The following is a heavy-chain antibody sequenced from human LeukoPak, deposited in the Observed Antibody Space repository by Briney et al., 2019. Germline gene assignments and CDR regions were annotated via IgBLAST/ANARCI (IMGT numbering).Heavy chain of an antibody. CDR3: AREGTGSYMDV. D-gene: IGHD1/OR15-1a*01. J-gene: IGHJ6*03. CDR1: GFTFSSYW. V-gene: IGHV3-74*03. CDR2: IRTDGTIT. Sequence: GGSLRLSCAASGFTFSSYWMHWVRQAPGKGLVWVSRIRTDGTITTYADSVKGRFSISRDNAMNTLYLQVNSLRVEDTAVYYCAREGTGSYMDVWGKGTTVTVSS.